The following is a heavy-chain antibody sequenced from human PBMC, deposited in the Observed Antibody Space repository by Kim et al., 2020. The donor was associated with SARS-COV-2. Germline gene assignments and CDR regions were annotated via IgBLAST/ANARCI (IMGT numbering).Heavy chain of an antibody. CDR3: AKIQGYYDFWSGHAFDI. J-gene: IGHJ3*02. CDR2: ISYDGSNK. V-gene: IGHV3-30*18. D-gene: IGHD3-3*01. Sequence: GGSLRLSCAASGFTFSSYGMHWVRQAPGKGLEWVAVISYDGSNKYYADSVKGRFTISRDNSKNTLYLQMNSLRAEDTAVYYCAKIQGYYDFWSGHAFDIWGQGTMVTVSS. CDR1: GFTFSSYG.